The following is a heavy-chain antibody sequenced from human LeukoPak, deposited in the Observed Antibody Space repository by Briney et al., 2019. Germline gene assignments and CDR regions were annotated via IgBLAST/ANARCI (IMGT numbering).Heavy chain of an antibody. CDR1: GFTFTNDW. V-gene: IGHV3-15*01. J-gene: IGHJ4*02. Sequence: GGSLRLSCAASGFTFTNDWLIGVRQAPARALEGVGRIKSKTDGGTTDYAPPVKGRFTISRDDSKNTLYLQKNSLKTGDTAVYCCTTAGYTYGSDYGGQGTLVTVSS. D-gene: IGHD5-18*01. CDR3: TTAGYTYGSDY. CDR2: IKSKTDGGTT.